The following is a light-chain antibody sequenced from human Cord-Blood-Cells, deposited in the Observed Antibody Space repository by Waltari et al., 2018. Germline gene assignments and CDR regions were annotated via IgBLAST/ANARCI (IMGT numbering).Light chain of an antibody. CDR1: SSDVGGYNY. V-gene: IGLV2-14*03. CDR2: DVS. J-gene: IGLJ1*01. CDR3: SSYTSSSTYV. Sequence: QSALTQPASVSGSPGQSITISCTGTSSDVGGYNYVSWYQQPPGKAPKLRIYDVSNRPSGVSNRFSGSKSGNTASLTISGLQAEDGADYYCSSYTSSSTYVFGTGTKVTVL.